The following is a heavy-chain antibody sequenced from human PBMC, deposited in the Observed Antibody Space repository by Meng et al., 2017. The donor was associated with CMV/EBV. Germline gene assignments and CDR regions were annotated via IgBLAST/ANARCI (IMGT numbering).Heavy chain of an antibody. CDR2: INPSGGST. V-gene: IGHV1-46*01. CDR1: GYTFTSYY. Sequence: ASVKVSCKASGYTFTSYYMHWVRQAPEQGLEWMGIINPSGGSTSYAQKFQGRVTMTRDTSTSTVYMELSSLRSEDTAVYYCARDPLIVVVPAAISEVSDYYYGMDVWGQGTTVTVSS. J-gene: IGHJ6*02. CDR3: ARDPLIVVVPAAISEVSDYYYGMDV. D-gene: IGHD2-2*01.